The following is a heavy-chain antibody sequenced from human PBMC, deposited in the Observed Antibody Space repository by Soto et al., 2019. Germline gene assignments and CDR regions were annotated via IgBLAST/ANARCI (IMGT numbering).Heavy chain of an antibody. V-gene: IGHV1-46*01. CDR2: IDPSGGIT. D-gene: IGHD2-15*01. CDR1: GYSFTNFH. Sequence: ASVKVSCKASGYSFTNFHIHWVRQAPGQGLEWMGMIDPSGGITRDAQRLQGRITMTRDASTSTVYMELRSLTSEDTAVYYCAISGGSWYGAFDIWGQGTMVTVS. J-gene: IGHJ3*02. CDR3: AISGGSWYGAFDI.